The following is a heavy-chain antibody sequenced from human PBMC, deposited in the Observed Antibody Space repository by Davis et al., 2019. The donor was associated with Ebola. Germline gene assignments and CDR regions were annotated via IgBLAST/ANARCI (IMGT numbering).Heavy chain of an antibody. CDR2: IDPDGTGT. V-gene: IGHV3-74*01. Sequence: PGGSLRLSCAAFGFTFSTFHIHWVRQTPGKGLVWVARIDPDGTGTNYADSVKGRFTISRDNAKNTLSLQMNSLRVEDTAVYYCVRDSGYYSHDYWGHGTLVTVSS. CDR3: VRDSGYYSHDY. D-gene: IGHD5-12*01. J-gene: IGHJ4*01. CDR1: GFTFSTFH.